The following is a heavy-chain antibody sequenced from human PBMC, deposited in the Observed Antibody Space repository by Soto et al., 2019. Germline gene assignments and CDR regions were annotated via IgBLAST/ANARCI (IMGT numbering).Heavy chain of an antibody. Sequence: QVQLVQSGAEVKKPGSPVKVSCKASGAIFVSYTITWVRQAPGQGLEWMGKITPILAVTHYAQKVQGRVTMTADKATSTAYMEVSSLPSEDTAVYYCAVEDYYVSGSHFGGFDPWGQGTLVTVSS. CDR3: AVEDYYVSGSHFGGFDP. CDR1: GAIFVSYT. D-gene: IGHD3-10*01. V-gene: IGHV1-69*02. CDR2: ITPILAVT. J-gene: IGHJ5*02.